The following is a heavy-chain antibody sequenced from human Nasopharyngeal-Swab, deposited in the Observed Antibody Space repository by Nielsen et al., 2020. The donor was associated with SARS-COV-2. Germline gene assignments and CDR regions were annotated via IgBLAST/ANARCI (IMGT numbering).Heavy chain of an antibody. Sequence: GASLKISCAASGFTFSTYAMHWVRQAPGKGLEWVAVISYDGTKKHYADFARGRFTISRDNSKTALSLQMSSLRPEDTSVYYCARVHRGVSTSFHFYGMDVWGQGTTVTVSS. CDR2: ISYDGTKK. J-gene: IGHJ6*02. D-gene: IGHD5/OR15-5a*01. V-gene: IGHV3-30-3*01. CDR1: GFTFSTYA. CDR3: ARVHRGVSTSFHFYGMDV.